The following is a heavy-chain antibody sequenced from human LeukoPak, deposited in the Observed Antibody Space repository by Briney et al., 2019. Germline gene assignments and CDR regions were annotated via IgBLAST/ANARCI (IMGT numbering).Heavy chain of an antibody. Sequence: PGGSLRLSCVASGFTFSTHGMHWVRQAPGRGLEWEAVIWSHGSTAYYAASVRGRFTVSRDNSKNTLYLQMNSLSAEDTAVYYCVRETSMGTTIDYFMDVWAKGPRSSSP. CDR3: VRETSMGTTIDYFMDV. CDR1: GFTFSTHG. V-gene: IGHV3-33*01. J-gene: IGHJ6*03. CDR2: IWSHGSTA. D-gene: IGHD4-17*01.